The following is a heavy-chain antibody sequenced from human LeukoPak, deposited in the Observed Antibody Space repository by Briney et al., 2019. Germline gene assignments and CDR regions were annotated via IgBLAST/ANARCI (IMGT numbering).Heavy chain of an antibody. CDR1: GYSFTNYY. CDR3: ARGGRMTTVVTYYFDY. V-gene: IGHV1-46*01. J-gene: IGHJ4*02. CDR2: VNPSGGST. Sequence: ASVTVSCKASGYSFTNYYIHWVRRAPGQGLEWMGIVNPSGGSTTYAQEFQGRVTMTRDTSTSTVYMDLSSLRSDDTAVYFCARGGRMTTVVTYYFDYWGQGTLVTVSS. D-gene: IGHD4-23*01.